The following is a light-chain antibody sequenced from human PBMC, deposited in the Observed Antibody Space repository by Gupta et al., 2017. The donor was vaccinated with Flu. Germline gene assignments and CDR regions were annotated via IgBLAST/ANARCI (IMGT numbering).Light chain of an antibody. CDR3: SSYTTTNNIVV. V-gene: IGLV2-14*01. CDR2: EDS. CDR1: TSDVGGYHY. Sequence: ITIYSTGTTSDVGGYHYVSWSPQHPAQAPNLIIFEDSNRPSGVSTRFSGSKSATTASLTISGLQAEDEADYYCSSYTTTNNIVVFGGGTKLTVL. J-gene: IGLJ2*01.